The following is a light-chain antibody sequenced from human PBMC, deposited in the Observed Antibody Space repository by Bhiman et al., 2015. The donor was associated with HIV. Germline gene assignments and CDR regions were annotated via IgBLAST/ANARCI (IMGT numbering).Light chain of an antibody. CDR3: CSYAGRDVVI. V-gene: IGLV2-23*02. Sequence: QSALTQPASVSGSPGQSISISCTGTASDVGSYNYISWYQQHPGKAPKLIIYDVAKRPSGVSNRFSGSKSGNTASLTISGLQAVDEGDYYCCSYAGRDVVIFGGGTKLTVL. CDR2: DVA. J-gene: IGLJ2*01. CDR1: ASDVGSYNY.